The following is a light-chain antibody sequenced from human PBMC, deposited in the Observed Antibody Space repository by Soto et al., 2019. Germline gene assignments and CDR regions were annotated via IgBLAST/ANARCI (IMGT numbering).Light chain of an antibody. CDR2: RAS. J-gene: IGKJ5*01. V-gene: IGKV3-15*01. CDR3: QQHNNWPIT. CDR1: QSVGSL. Sequence: EVVLTQSPATLSVSPGERAILSCWASQSVGSLLAWYQQKPGQAPRLLIYRASTRATDTPARFGGSGSGTEFSLTISSLQSEDLAVYYCQQHNNWPITFGQGTRLEIQ.